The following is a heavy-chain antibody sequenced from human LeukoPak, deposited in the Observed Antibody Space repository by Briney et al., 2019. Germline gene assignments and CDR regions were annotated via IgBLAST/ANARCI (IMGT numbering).Heavy chain of an antibody. CDR1: EFTFSTYA. V-gene: IGHV3-23*01. J-gene: IGHJ4*02. Sequence: GGSLRLSCAASEFTFSTYAMSRVRQAPGKGLEWVSSISGSVGSAYYADSVKGRFIISRDNPKSTLYLQMNSLRAEDTAVYYCAKGAASSSRREFDYWGQGTLVTVSS. CDR2: ISGSVGSA. CDR3: AKGAASSSRREFDY. D-gene: IGHD6-13*01.